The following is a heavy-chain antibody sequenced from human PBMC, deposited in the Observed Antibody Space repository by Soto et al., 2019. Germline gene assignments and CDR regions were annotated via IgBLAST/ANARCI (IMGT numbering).Heavy chain of an antibody. CDR3: ASTSPEIAFAF. CDR2: IYLSGST. Sequence: SCVSQPTGTGLERIGEIYLSGSTNYNPSLQSRVTIPVDKSKNQCSLKLSSVTAADTAVDYCASTSPEIAFAF. D-gene: IGHD3-3*02. J-gene: IGHJ3*01. V-gene: IGHV4-4*02.